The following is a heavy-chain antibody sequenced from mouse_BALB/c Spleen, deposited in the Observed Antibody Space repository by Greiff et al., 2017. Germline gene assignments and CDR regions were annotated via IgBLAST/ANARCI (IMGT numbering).Heavy chain of an antibody. CDR1: GYTFTSYW. V-gene: IGHV1-69*02. J-gene: IGHJ2*01. CDR3: TRCGGNALYLDD. D-gene: IGHD2-1*01. Sequence: QVQLQQPGAELVRPGASVKLSCKASGYTFTSYWIYWVKQRPGQGLEWIGNIYPSDSYTNYNQNFKDKATLTVDKSSSTAYMQLSSPTSEDSAVYYCTRCGGNALYLDDWGQGTTLTVSA. CDR2: IYPSDSYT.